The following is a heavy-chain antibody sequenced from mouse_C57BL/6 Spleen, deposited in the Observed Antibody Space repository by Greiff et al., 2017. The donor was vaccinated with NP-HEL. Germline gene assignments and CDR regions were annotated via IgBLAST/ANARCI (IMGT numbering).Heavy chain of an antibody. CDR3: ARGASITTVVDAWFAY. Sequence: QVQLKESGPELVKPGASVKISCKASGYAFSSSWMNWVKQRPGKGLEWIGRIYPGDGDTNYNGKFKGKATLTADKSSSTAYMQLSSLTSEDSAVYFCARGASITTVVDAWFAYWGQGTLVTVSA. CDR1: GYAFSSSW. D-gene: IGHD1-1*01. J-gene: IGHJ3*01. CDR2: IYPGDGDT. V-gene: IGHV1-82*01.